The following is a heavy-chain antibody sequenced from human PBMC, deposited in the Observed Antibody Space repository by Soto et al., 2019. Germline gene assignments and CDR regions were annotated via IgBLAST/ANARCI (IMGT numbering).Heavy chain of an antibody. CDR1: GFTFNIYG. D-gene: IGHD1-26*01. CDR3: AKGGEVGGVLGDH. J-gene: IGHJ4*02. CDR2: ISYDGSYQ. Sequence: VKLVESGGGVVQPGGSLRLSCAASGFTFNIYGMHWVRQAPDKGLEWVALISYDGSYQYYADSVQGRLTITRDNSMNPLMMQLNSLRREDTAVYYCAKGGEVGGVLGDHWGQGTLVTVSS. V-gene: IGHV3-30*18.